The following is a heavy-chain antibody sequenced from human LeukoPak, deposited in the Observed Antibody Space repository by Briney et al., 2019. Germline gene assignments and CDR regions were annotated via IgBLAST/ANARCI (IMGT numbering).Heavy chain of an antibody. V-gene: IGHV1-69*13. CDR3: ARPCGGDCRGAFDI. CDR1: VGTFSSYV. Sequence: SVNVSCKASVGTFSSYVISWVRQPPGQELEWMGGIIPIFGTANYAQKFQGRVTNTADESTSTAYMEVSSLRSEDTAVYYCARPCGGDCRGAFDIWGQGTMVTVSS. J-gene: IGHJ3*02. CDR2: IIPIFGTA. D-gene: IGHD2-21*02.